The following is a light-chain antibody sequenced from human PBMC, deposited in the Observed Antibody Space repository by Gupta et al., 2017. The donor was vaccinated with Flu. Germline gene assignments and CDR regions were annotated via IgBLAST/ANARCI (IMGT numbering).Light chain of an antibody. Sequence: STISCTGTSSDVGSYNYVSWYQQHPGKAPKLMIYEGSKRPSGVSDRFSGSKSGNTASLTITGLQAEDEVDYYCCSCAGSSTCCVFGTGTKVTVL. CDR1: SSDVGSYNY. CDR2: EGS. CDR3: CSCAGSSTCCV. V-gene: IGLV2-23*01. J-gene: IGLJ1*01.